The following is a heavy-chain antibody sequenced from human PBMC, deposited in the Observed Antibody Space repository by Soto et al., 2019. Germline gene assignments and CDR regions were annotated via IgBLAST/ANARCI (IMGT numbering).Heavy chain of an antibody. CDR2: IIPILGIA. J-gene: IGHJ5*02. CDR1: GGTFSSYT. V-gene: IGHV1-69*08. CDR3: AREGGAVAALENWFDP. D-gene: IGHD6-19*01. Sequence: QVQLVQSGAEVKKPGSSVKVSCKASGGTFSSYTISWVRQAPGQGLEWMGRIIPILGIANYAQKFQGRVTITADKSTSTACMELSSLRSEDTAVYYCAREGGAVAALENWFDPWGQGTLVTVSS.